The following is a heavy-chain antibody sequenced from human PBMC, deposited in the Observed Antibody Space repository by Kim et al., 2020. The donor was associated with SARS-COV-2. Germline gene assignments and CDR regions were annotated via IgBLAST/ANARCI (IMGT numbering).Heavy chain of an antibody. CDR1: GGSISSSSYY. CDR2: IYYSGST. J-gene: IGHJ4*02. Sequence: SETLSLTCTVSGGSISSSSYYWGWIRQPPGKGLEWIGSIYYSGSTYYNPSLKSRVTISVDMSKNQFSLKLSSVTAADTAVYYCARGRHYYDSSGYGYWGQGTLVTVSS. V-gene: IGHV4-39*07. CDR3: ARGRHYYDSSGYGY. D-gene: IGHD3-22*01.